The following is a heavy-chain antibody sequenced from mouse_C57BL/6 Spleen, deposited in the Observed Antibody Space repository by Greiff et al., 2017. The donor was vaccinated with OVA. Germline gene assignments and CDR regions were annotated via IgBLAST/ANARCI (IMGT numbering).Heavy chain of an antibody. CDR2: FYPGSGSI. J-gene: IGHJ1*03. Sequence: VQLQESGAELVKPGASVKLSCKASGYTFTEYTIHWVKQRSGQGLEWIGWFYPGSGSIKYNEKFKDKATLTADKSSSTVYMELSRLTSEDSAVYFCARHGGGGYYYGSDWYFDVWGTGTTVTVSS. CDR1: GYTFTEYT. D-gene: IGHD1-1*01. CDR3: ARHGGGGYYYGSDWYFDV. V-gene: IGHV1-62-2*01.